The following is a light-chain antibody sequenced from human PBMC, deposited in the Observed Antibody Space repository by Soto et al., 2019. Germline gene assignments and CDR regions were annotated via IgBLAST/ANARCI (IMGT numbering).Light chain of an antibody. Sequence: IVLTQSPGTLSLSPGERVTLSCRASQSVTTRLAWYQHKPGQAPTHLMSGASNRASGVPVRFSGSGSGTDFTLTITRLEPEDFALYYCQQYGGSPITFGLGTRLEIK. CDR2: GAS. V-gene: IGKV3-20*01. J-gene: IGKJ5*01. CDR3: QQYGGSPIT. CDR1: QSVTTR.